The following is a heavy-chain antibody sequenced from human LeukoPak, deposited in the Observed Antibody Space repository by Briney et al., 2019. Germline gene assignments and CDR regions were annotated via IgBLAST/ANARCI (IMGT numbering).Heavy chain of an antibody. Sequence: PGGSLRLSCAASGFTFSDYYMSWIRQAPGKGLEWVSYISSSSSYTNYADSVKGRFTISRDNAKNSLYLQMNSLRAEDTAVYYCARDDHWSIAAAGVYYGMDVWGQGTTVTVSS. D-gene: IGHD6-13*01. V-gene: IGHV3-11*05. CDR3: ARDDHWSIAAAGVYYGMDV. CDR1: GFTFSDYY. J-gene: IGHJ6*02. CDR2: ISSSSSYT.